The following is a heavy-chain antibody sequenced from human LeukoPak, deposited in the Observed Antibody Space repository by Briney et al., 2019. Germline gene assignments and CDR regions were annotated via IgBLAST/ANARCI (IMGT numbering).Heavy chain of an antibody. Sequence: PSETLSLTCTVSGGSISSGGYYWSWIRQHPGKGLEWIGYIYYSGSTYYNPSLKSRVTISVDTSKNQFSLKLSSVTAADTAVYYCARALPGEVPAAGGMDVWGQGTTVTVSS. CDR2: IYYSGST. J-gene: IGHJ6*02. CDR1: GGSISSGGYY. D-gene: IGHD2-2*01. CDR3: ARALPGEVPAAGGMDV. V-gene: IGHV4-31*03.